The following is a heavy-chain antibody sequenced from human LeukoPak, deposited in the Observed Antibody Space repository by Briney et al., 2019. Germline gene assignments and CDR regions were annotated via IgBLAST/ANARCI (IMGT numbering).Heavy chain of an antibody. V-gene: IGHV3-48*04. J-gene: IGHJ5*02. Sequence: GGSLRLSCAASGFTFSSYSMNWVRQAPGKGLEWVSYISSSSSSTIYYADSVKGRFTISRDNAKNSLYLQINSLRAEDTAVYYCARDTVELGNWFDPWGQGTLVTVSS. CDR3: ARDTVELGNWFDP. D-gene: IGHD4-23*01. CDR1: GFTFSSYS. CDR2: ISSSSSSTI.